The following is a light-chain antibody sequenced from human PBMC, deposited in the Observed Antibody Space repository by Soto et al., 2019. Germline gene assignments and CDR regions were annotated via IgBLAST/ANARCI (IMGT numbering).Light chain of an antibody. J-gene: IGKJ1*01. Sequence: DIQMTQSPSSLSASVGDRDTITCRASQSISSYLNWYQQKPGKAPKLLIYAASSLQSGVPSRFSGSGSGTDFTLTISSLQPEDFATYYCQQSYSTPRTFGQGTRWIS. CDR1: QSISSY. CDR2: AAS. V-gene: IGKV1-39*01. CDR3: QQSYSTPRT.